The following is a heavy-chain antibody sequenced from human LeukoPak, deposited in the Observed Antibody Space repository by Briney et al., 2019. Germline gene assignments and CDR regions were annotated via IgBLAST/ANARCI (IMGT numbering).Heavy chain of an antibody. D-gene: IGHD3-10*01. Sequence: GSLRLSCAATGFTISSYWMSWVRQAPGKVLEWVTSISSTSSYIYYAESVKGRFTISRDNAKNSLYLQMSSLRAEDTAVYYCARSGRRSESFAFDIWGQGTMVTVSS. CDR1: GFTISSYW. V-gene: IGHV3-21*01. CDR3: ARSGRRSESFAFDI. J-gene: IGHJ3*02. CDR2: ISSTSSYI.